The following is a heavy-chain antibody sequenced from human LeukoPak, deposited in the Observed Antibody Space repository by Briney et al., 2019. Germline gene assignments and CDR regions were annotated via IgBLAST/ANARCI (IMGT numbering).Heavy chain of an antibody. CDR1: GFTFSSYG. J-gene: IGHJ4*02. Sequence: PGGSLRLSCAASGFTFSSYGMNWVRQAPGKGLEWVSVITTTGGDTSYADSVKGRFTISRDNSKNTVYLQMNSLRAEDTAVYFCARSKMWPPSFDYWGQGTPVTVSS. CDR3: ARSKMWPPSFDY. D-gene: IGHD2-21*01. CDR2: ITTTGGDT. V-gene: IGHV3-23*01.